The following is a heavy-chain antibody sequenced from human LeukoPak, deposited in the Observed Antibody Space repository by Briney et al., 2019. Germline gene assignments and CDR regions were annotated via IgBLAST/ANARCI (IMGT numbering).Heavy chain of an antibody. J-gene: IGHJ5*02. CDR1: GFTFSRYT. V-gene: IGHV3-21*01. CDR2: ISGTSSYR. D-gene: IGHD3-3*01. Sequence: GGSLRLSCAASGFTFSRYTMNWVRQVPGKGLEWVSSISGTSSYRYYAESVKGRFSISRDDATYSVYLQMNSLRVEDTAVYYCARDASPYDSINWFDPWGQGTLVTVSS. CDR3: ARDASPYDSINWFDP.